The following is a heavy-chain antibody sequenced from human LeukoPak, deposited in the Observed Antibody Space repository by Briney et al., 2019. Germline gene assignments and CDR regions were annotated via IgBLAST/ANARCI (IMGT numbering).Heavy chain of an antibody. CDR3: ACSYSGSPYGAY. CDR1: GDSFTSYW. Sequence: GESLNISCKGSGDSFTSYWISWVRQMPGKGLEWMGRIDPSDSYTNYSPSFQGHVTISADKSISTAYLQWSSLKASDTAMYYCACSYSGSPYGAYWGQGTLVTVSS. D-gene: IGHD1-26*01. V-gene: IGHV5-10-1*01. CDR2: IDPSDSYT. J-gene: IGHJ4*02.